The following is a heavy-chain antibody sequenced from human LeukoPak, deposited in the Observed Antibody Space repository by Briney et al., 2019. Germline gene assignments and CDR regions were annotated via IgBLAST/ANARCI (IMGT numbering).Heavy chain of an antibody. CDR1: GFTFSSYV. Sequence: PGGSLRLSCAASGFTFSSYVMSWVRQAPGKGLEWVSTISGNGVGAYYADSVKGRFTVSRDNPKNTLYLQMNSLRAEDTAVYYCARRMSGGFYFDYWGHGTLVTVSS. V-gene: IGHV3-23*01. J-gene: IGHJ4*01. D-gene: IGHD2-15*01. CDR3: ARRMSGGFYFDY. CDR2: ISGNGVGA.